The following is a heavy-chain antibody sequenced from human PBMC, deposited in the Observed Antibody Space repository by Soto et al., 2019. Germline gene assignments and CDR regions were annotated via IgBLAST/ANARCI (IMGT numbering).Heavy chain of an antibody. CDR3: AKGGYYDMLTGIGPFDY. CDR1: TFSSYA. J-gene: IGHJ4*02. D-gene: IGHD3-9*01. V-gene: IGHV3-30*18. Sequence: TFSSYAMHWVRQAPGKGLEWVAFISYDGSKTYYADSVKGRFTISRDNSKNTVYLQMNSLRAEDTAVYYCAKGGYYDMLTGIGPFDYWGQGTLVTVSS. CDR2: ISYDGSKT.